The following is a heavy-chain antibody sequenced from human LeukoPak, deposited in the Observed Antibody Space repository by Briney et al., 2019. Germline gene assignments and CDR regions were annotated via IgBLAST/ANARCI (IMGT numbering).Heavy chain of an antibody. J-gene: IGHJ4*02. Sequence: ASVKVSCKASGYTFTGYYMHWVRQAPGQGLEWMGWINPNSGGTNYAQKFQGRVTMTRDTSISTAYKELSRLRSDDTAVYYCARDNYYDSSGSATYWGQGTLVTVSS. CDR1: GYTFTGYY. CDR2: INPNSGGT. D-gene: IGHD3-22*01. CDR3: ARDNYYDSSGSATY. V-gene: IGHV1-2*02.